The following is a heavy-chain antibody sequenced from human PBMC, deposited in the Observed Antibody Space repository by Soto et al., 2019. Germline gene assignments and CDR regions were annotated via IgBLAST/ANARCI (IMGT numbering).Heavy chain of an antibody. J-gene: IGHJ4*02. CDR1: GGTFSSYA. V-gene: IGHV1-69*13. D-gene: IGHD6-13*01. Sequence: SVKVSCKASGGTFSSYAISWVRQAPGQGLEWMGGIIPIFGTANYAQKFQGRVTITADESTSTAYMELSSLRSEDTAVYYCAVSSSWKPFFDYWGQGTLVTVSS. CDR2: IIPIFGTA. CDR3: AVSSSWKPFFDY.